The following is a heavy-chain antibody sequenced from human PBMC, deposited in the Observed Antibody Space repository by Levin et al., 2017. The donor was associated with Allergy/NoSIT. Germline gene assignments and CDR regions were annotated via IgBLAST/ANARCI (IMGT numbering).Heavy chain of an antibody. D-gene: IGHD4-17*01. Sequence: LSLTCAASGFTFSSYGMHWVRQAPGKGLEWVAVISYDGSNKYYADSVKGRFTISRDNSKNTLYLQMNSLRAEDTAVYYCAKDLGTATTVSTLDYWGQGTLVTVSS. J-gene: IGHJ4*02. V-gene: IGHV3-30*18. CDR1: GFTFSSYG. CDR2: ISYDGSNK. CDR3: AKDLGTATTVSTLDY.